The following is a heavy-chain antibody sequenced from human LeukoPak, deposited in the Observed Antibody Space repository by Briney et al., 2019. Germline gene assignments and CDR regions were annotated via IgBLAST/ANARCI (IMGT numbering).Heavy chain of an antibody. CDR2: ISSSGSTI. D-gene: IGHD4/OR15-4a*01. CDR1: GFTFSSYE. CDR3: ARTDYGSLRGAFLI. V-gene: IGHV3-48*03. Sequence: PGGSLRLSCAASGFTFSSYEMNWVRQAPGKGLEWVPYISSSGSTIYYADSVKGRFTISRDNAKNSLYLQMNSLRAEDTAVYYCARTDYGSLRGAFLIWGQGTMVTVSS. J-gene: IGHJ3*02.